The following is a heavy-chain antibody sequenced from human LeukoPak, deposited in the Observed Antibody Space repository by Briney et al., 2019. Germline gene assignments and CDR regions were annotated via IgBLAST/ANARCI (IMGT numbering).Heavy chain of an antibody. V-gene: IGHV4-39*01. J-gene: IGHJ4*02. CDR2: IRYSGSA. CDR3: ATQDSSHY. Sequence: PSETLSLTCTVSGDSVSSTNYYWGWIRQPPGRGLEWIASIRYSGSAYYSPSLKSRATISVDTSKNQFSLRLRSLTATDTAVYYCATQDSSHYWGQGTPVTVSS. CDR1: GDSVSSTNYY. D-gene: IGHD3-22*01.